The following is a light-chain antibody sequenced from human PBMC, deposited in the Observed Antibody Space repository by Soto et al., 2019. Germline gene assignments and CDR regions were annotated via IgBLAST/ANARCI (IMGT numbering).Light chain of an antibody. CDR2: EVS. CDR3: SSYAGSNNVV. V-gene: IGLV2-8*01. J-gene: IGLJ2*01. Sequence: QLVLTQPPSASGSPGQSVTISCTGTSSDVGGYNYVSWYQQHPSKAPKLMIYEVSKRPSGVPDRFSGSKSGNTASLTVSGLQAEDEADYYCSSYAGSNNVVFGGGTKLTVL. CDR1: SSDVGGYNY.